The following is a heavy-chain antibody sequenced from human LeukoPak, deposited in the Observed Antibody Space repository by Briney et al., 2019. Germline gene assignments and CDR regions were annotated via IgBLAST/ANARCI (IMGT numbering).Heavy chain of an antibody. Sequence: SETLSLTCTVSGGSISSSSYYWGWIRQPPGKGLEWIGSIYYSGSTYYNPSLKSRVTISVDTSKNQFSLKLSSVTAADTAVYYCAIDSYYYDSSGYYGLDYWGQGTLVTVSS. CDR3: AIDSYYYDSSGYYGLDY. D-gene: IGHD3-22*01. V-gene: IGHV4-39*01. J-gene: IGHJ4*02. CDR1: GGSISSSSYY. CDR2: IYYSGST.